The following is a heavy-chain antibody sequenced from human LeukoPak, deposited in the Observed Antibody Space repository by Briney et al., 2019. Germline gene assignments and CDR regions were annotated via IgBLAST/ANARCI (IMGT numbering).Heavy chain of an antibody. V-gene: IGHV3-7*01. CDR1: GFTFGGHW. J-gene: IGHJ4*02. D-gene: IGHD4-11*01. Sequence: GGSLRLSCVASGFTFGGHWMNWVRQAPGQGMEWVANINTDGSGKYHVDSVQGRFTISRDNAKNSLYLQMNSLRAEDTAVYYCVRDATGLTNWGQGTLVTVSS. CDR3: VRDATGLTN. CDR2: INTDGSGK.